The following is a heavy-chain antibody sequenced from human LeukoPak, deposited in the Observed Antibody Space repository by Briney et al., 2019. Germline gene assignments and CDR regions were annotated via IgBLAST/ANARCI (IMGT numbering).Heavy chain of an antibody. Sequence: GGSLRLSCVASGFNFRAYGMHWVRQAPGQGLEYISAISADGGTTFHAESVKGRFTISRDNSKNTLYLQMGSPRIDDSALYYCARGRGGPPFDFWGHGTLITVSS. J-gene: IGHJ4*01. CDR1: GFNFRAYG. CDR2: ISADGGTT. V-gene: IGHV3-64*02. CDR3: ARGRGGPPFDF. D-gene: IGHD3-10*01.